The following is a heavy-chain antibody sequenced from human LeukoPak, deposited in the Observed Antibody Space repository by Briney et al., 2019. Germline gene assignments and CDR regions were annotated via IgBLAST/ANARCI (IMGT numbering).Heavy chain of an antibody. CDR2: INPNSGGT. CDR3: ARDRGVDYCSGGSCSHYYYYMDV. CDR1: GYTFTGYY. V-gene: IGHV1-2*02. J-gene: IGHJ6*03. Sequence: ASVKVSCKASGYTFTGYYMHWVRQAPEQGLEWMGWINPNSGGTNYAQKSQGRVTMTRDTSISTAYMELSRLRSDDTAVYYCARDRGVDYCSGGSCSHYYYYMDVWGKGTTVTISS. D-gene: IGHD2-15*01.